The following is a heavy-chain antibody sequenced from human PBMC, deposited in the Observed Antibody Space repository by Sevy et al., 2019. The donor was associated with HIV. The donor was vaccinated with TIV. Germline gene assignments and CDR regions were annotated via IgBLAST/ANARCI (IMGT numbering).Heavy chain of an antibody. J-gene: IGHJ4*02. CDR2: IYYNGHI. CDR3: AGENAWGRGYS. CDR1: GGSITSLY. Sequence: SETLSLTCTVSGGSITSLYWNWIRQPPGKGLEWIANIYYNGHINYNPSLKSRVTLSLETPKNQFSLRLISVTAADTAMYYCAGENAWGRGYSWGQGTLVTVSS. V-gene: IGHV4-59*08. D-gene: IGHD1-26*01.